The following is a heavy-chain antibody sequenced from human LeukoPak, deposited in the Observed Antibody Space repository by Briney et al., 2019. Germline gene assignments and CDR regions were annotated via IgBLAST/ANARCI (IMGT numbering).Heavy chain of an antibody. CDR3: AKDGIEYCSGGSCYGEYYFDY. J-gene: IGHJ4*02. CDR1: GFTFSSYA. Sequence: GGSLRLACAASGFTFSSYAMSWVRQAPGKGLEWVSAISGSGGSTYYADSVKGRFTISRDNSKNTLYLQMNSLRAEDTAVYYCAKDGIEYCSGGSCYGEYYFDYWGQGTLVTVSS. CDR2: ISGSGGST. D-gene: IGHD2-15*01. V-gene: IGHV3-23*01.